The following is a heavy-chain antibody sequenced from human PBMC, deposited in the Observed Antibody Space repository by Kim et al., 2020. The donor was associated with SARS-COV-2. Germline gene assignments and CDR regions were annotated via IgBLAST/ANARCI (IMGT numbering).Heavy chain of an antibody. D-gene: IGHD3-9*01. CDR3: AKVTREVLRYFDWPHNDAFDH. CDR1: GFTFSSYA. J-gene: IGHJ3*01. CDR2: ISGSGGST. V-gene: IGHV3-23*01. Sequence: GGSLRLSCAASGFTFSSYAMSWVRQAPGKGLEWVSAISGSGGSTYYADSVKGRFTISRDNSKNTLYLQMNSLRAEDTAVYYCAKVTREVLRYFDWPHNDAFDHWGQGTMVTVSS.